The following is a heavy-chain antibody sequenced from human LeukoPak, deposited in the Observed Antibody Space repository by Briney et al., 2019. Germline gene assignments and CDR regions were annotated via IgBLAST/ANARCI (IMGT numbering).Heavy chain of an antibody. CDR3: ARSAGKIDY. CDR2: IHYSGTT. Sequence: SENLSLTCTVSGGSINSYCWSWIRQPPGKGLEWIGYIHYSGTTNYNPSLKSRVTISVDTSKNHFSLKLSSVTAADTAVYFCARSAGKIDYWGQGTLVTVSS. J-gene: IGHJ4*02. D-gene: IGHD2-15*01. CDR1: GGSINSYC. V-gene: IGHV4-59*08.